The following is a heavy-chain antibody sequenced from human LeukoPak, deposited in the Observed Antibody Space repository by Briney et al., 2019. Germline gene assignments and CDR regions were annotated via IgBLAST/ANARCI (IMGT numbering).Heavy chain of an antibody. Sequence: AGGSLRLSCAASQFTFSNYWMSWVRQAPGKGLERVAHTSQDGISKYYVDSVKGRFTISRDNAENSLYLQMDSLRAEDTAVYYCATIVPGYPDDYFVNWGQGTLVTVSS. CDR1: QFTFSNYW. V-gene: IGHV3-7*01. CDR3: ATIVPGYPDDYFVN. J-gene: IGHJ4*02. CDR2: TSQDGISK. D-gene: IGHD6-19*01.